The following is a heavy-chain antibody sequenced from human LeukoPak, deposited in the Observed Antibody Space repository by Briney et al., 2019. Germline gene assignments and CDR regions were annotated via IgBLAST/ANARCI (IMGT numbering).Heavy chain of an antibody. V-gene: IGHV3-48*01. CDR3: ARKFRGYYDSTRRYYFDY. CDR2: ISSSSSTI. J-gene: IGHJ4*02. Sequence: GGSLRLSCAASGFTFSSYEMNWVCQAPGKGREWVSYISSSSSTIYYADSVKGRFTISRDNAKNSLYLQMNSLRAAETAVYYCARKFRGYYDSTRRYYFDYWGQGTLVTVSS. D-gene: IGHD3-22*01. CDR1: GFTFSSYE.